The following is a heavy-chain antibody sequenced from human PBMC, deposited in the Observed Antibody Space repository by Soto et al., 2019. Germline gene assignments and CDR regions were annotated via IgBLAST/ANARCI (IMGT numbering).Heavy chain of an antibody. D-gene: IGHD3-10*01. Sequence: ASVKVSCNASGYTFTSYDINWVRQATGQGLEWMGWMNPNSGNTGYAQKFQGRVTMTRNTSISTAYMELSSLRSEDTAVYYCARVGLLWFGESVDYRGQGTLFTVAS. V-gene: IGHV1-8*01. CDR1: GYTFTSYD. CDR3: ARVGLLWFGESVDY. J-gene: IGHJ4*02. CDR2: MNPNSGNT.